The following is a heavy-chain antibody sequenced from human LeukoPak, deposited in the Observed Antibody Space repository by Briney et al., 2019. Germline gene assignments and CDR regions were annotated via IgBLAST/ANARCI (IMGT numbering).Heavy chain of an antibody. D-gene: IGHD2-2*01. CDR3: AREAQLLPFDY. J-gene: IGHJ4*02. V-gene: IGHV4-59*12. CDR1: GGSISSYY. CDR2: IYYSGST. Sequence: PSEILSLTCTVSGGSISSYYWSWIRQPPGKGLEWIGYIYYSGSTNYNPSLKSRVTMSLDTSKNQFSLKLTSVTAADTAMYYCAREAQLLPFDYWGQGTLVTVSS.